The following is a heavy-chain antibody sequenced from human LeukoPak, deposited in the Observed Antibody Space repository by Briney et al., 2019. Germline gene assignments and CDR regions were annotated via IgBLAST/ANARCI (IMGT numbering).Heavy chain of an antibody. Sequence: GGSLRLSCAASGFTFSSYSMNWVRQAPGKGLEWVSSISSSSSYIYYADSVKGRFTISRDNAKNSLYLQMNSLRAEDTAVYYCAGGPLTIFGVVERKNWFDPWGQGTLVTVPS. CDR2: ISSSSSYI. CDR3: AGGPLTIFGVVERKNWFDP. D-gene: IGHD3-3*01. V-gene: IGHV3-21*01. J-gene: IGHJ5*02. CDR1: GFTFSSYS.